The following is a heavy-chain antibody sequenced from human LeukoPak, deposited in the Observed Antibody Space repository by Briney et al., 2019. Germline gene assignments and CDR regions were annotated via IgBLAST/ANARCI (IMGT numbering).Heavy chain of an antibody. V-gene: IGHV4-59*12. D-gene: IGHD1-26*01. CDR1: SGAISNYY. J-gene: IGHJ3*02. CDR2: IAYSGST. Sequence: PSETLSLTCTVSSGAISNYYWSWIRQPPGKGLEWIGYIAYSGSTNYNPSLKSRVTISVDKSKNQFSLKLSSVTAADTAVYYCARGRWELLPFAFDIWGQGTMVTVSS. CDR3: ARGRWELLPFAFDI.